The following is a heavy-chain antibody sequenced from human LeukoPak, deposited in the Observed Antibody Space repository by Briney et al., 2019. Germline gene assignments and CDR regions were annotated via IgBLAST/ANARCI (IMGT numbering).Heavy chain of an antibody. CDR2: INHSGST. CDR1: GGSFSGYY. CDR3: ARFGVLSGSYYPPDAFDI. D-gene: IGHD1-26*01. J-gene: IGHJ3*02. V-gene: IGHV4-34*01. Sequence: SETLSLTCAVYGGSFSGYYWSWIRQPPGKGLEWIGEINHSGSTNYNPSLKSRVTISVDTSKNQFSLKLSSVTAADTAVYYCARFGVLSGSYYPPDAFDIWGQGTMVTVSS.